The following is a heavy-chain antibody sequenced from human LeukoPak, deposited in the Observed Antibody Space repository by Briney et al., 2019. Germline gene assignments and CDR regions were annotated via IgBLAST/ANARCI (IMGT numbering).Heavy chain of an antibody. CDR1: GFTFSSYG. V-gene: IGHV3-30*18. J-gene: IGHJ5*02. CDR2: ISHDGSKK. CDR3: AKDGSGDPTQNGSYWDNWFDP. D-gene: IGHD1-26*01. Sequence: PGGSLRLSCAASGFTFSSYGMHWVRQAPGKGLEWVALISHDGSKKYYADSVKGRFTIPRDNSKNTLYLQMNSLRTEDTAVYYCAKDGSGDPTQNGSYWDNWFDPWGQGTLVTVSS.